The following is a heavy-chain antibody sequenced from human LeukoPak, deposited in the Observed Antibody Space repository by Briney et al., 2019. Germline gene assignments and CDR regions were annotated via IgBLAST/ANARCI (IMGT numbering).Heavy chain of an antibody. V-gene: IGHV1-46*01. CDR3: ARDQEGFDY. CDR1: GYTFTSNY. Sequence: ASVKVSCKASGYTFTSNYIHWVRQAPGQGLEWMGMIYPRNGSTSYAQKFQGRVTVTRDTSTSTVHMELSGLRSEDTAVYYCARDQEGFDYWGQGTLVTVSS. CDR2: IYPRNGST. J-gene: IGHJ4*02.